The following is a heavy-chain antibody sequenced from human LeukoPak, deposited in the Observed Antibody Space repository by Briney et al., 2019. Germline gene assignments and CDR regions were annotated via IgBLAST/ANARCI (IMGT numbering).Heavy chain of an antibody. CDR2: INYSGNT. CDR1: GGSISAYY. D-gene: IGHD4-17*01. Sequence: SETLSLTCTVSGGSISAYYWSWIRQPPGKGLEWIGYINYSGNTNYNPSLKSRVTISVDTSKNQFSLKLSSVTAADTAVYYCARVPLRSLAFDYWGQGTLVTVSS. CDR3: ARVPLRSLAFDY. J-gene: IGHJ4*02. V-gene: IGHV4-59*01.